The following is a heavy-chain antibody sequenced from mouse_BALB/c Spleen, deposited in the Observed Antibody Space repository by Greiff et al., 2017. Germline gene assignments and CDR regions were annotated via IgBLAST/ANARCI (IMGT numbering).Heavy chain of an antibody. CDR1: GYTFTSYY. Sequence: VQLQQPGAELVKPGASVKLSCKASGYTFTSYYMYWVKQRPGQGLEWIGGINPSNGGTNFNEKFKSKATLTVDKSSSTAYMQLSSLTSEDSAVYYCTRYRAYGNYRFDYGGQGTTLTVSS. V-gene: IGHV1S81*02. D-gene: IGHD2-1*01. J-gene: IGHJ2*01. CDR3: TRYRAYGNYRFDY. CDR2: INPSNGGT.